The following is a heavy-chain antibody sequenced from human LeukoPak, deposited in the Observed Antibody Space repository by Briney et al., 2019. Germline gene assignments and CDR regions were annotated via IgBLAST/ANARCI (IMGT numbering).Heavy chain of an antibody. CDR2: ISSSSSYI. J-gene: IGHJ4*02. CDR3: ARGPAPRGFTIFGVVIPWDFDF. V-gene: IGHV3-21*01. Sequence: GGSLRLSCAASGFTFSSYSMNWVRQAPGKGLEWVSSISSSSSYIYYADSVKGRFTISRDNAKNSLYLQMDSLRAEDTAVYYCARGPAPRGFTIFGVVIPWDFDFWGQGTLVTVSS. D-gene: IGHD3-3*01. CDR1: GFTFSSYS.